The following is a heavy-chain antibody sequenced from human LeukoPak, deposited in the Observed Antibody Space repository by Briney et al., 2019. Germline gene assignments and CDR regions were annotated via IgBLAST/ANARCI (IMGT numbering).Heavy chain of an antibody. D-gene: IGHD3-10*01. Sequence: GGSLRLSCAASGFTFSSYAMSWVRQARGKGLEWVSAISGSGGSTYYADSVKGRFTISRDNSKNTLYLQMNSLRAEDTAVYYCAKDVMVRGVMGGLDYWGQGTLVTVSS. CDR2: ISGSGGST. CDR1: GFTFSSYA. J-gene: IGHJ4*02. V-gene: IGHV3-23*01. CDR3: AKDVMVRGVMGGLDY.